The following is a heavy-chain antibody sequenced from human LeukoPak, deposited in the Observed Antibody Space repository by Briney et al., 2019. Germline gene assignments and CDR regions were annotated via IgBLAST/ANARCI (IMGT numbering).Heavy chain of an antibody. V-gene: IGHV4-61*02. CDR3: ARAGDYVWGSYRYTYRDSFDY. CDR1: GGSISSGSYY. Sequence: SETLSLTCTVSGGSISSGSYYWGWIRQPAGKGLEWIGRIYTSGSTNYNPSLKSRVTISVDTSKYQFSLKLSSATAADTAVYYCARAGDYVWGSYRYTYRDSFDYWGQGTLVTVSS. D-gene: IGHD3-16*02. CDR2: IYTSGST. J-gene: IGHJ4*02.